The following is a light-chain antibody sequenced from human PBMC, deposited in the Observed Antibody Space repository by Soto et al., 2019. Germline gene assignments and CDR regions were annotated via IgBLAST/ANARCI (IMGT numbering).Light chain of an antibody. CDR3: QQYDSTPPT. V-gene: IGKV3-20*01. Sequence: EIVLTQSPGTLSLSPGERATLSCRASQSVNSNYLAWYQRKPGQAPRLLIYGASNRATDIPYRFSASGSGTDFTLTITRPEAEDCAVYYCQQYDSTPPTFGQGTKVEVK. J-gene: IGKJ1*01. CDR2: GAS. CDR1: QSVNSNY.